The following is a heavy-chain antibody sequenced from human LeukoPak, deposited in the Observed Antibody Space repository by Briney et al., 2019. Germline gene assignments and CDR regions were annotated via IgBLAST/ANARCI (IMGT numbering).Heavy chain of an antibody. D-gene: IGHD4-17*01. J-gene: IGHJ4*02. CDR2: INPNSGGT. CDR3: ASSLDYGDYGLPDY. CDR1: GYTFTGYY. Sequence: ASVKVSCKASGYTFTGYYMHWVRQAPGQGLEWMGWINPNSGGTNYAQKFRGRVTMTRDTSISTAYMELSRLRSDDTAVYYCASSLDYGDYGLPDYWGQGTLVTVSS. V-gene: IGHV1-2*02.